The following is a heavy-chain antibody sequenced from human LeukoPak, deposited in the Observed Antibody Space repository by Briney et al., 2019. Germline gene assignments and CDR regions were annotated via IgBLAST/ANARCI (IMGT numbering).Heavy chain of an antibody. D-gene: IGHD3-3*01. CDR2: ISGSGGST. Sequence: PGGSLRLSCAASGFTFSSYAMSWVRQAPGKGLEWVSAISGSGGSTYYADSVKGRLTISRDNSKNTLYLQMNSLRAEDTAVYYCAKATVLRFLEWLYGGFDYWGQGTLVTVSS. CDR3: AKATVLRFLEWLYGGFDY. J-gene: IGHJ4*02. CDR1: GFTFSSYA. V-gene: IGHV3-23*01.